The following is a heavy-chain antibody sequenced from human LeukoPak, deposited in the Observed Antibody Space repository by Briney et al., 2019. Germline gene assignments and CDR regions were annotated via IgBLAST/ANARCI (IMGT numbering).Heavy chain of an antibody. V-gene: IGHV4-4*09. Sequence: PSETLSLTCTVSGGSISSYYWSWIRQPPGKGLEWIGYIYTSGSTNYNPSLKSRVTISVDTSKNRFSLKLSSVTAADTAVYYCARRDYYDSSRFDYWGQGTLVTVSS. CDR2: IYTSGST. D-gene: IGHD3-22*01. CDR1: GGSISSYY. J-gene: IGHJ4*02. CDR3: ARRDYYDSSRFDY.